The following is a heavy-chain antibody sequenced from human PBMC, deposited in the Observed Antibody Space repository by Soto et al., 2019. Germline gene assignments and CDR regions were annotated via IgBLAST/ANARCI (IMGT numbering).Heavy chain of an antibody. D-gene: IGHD5-18*01. Sequence: QVQLEESGGGVVQPRRSLRLSCAASGFTFSGYGMHWVRQAPGKGLEWVAVISYEGGTKYYAESVKGRFTISRDNSKNTLYLQMNSLRVEDTGVYYCAKDEGWRIQLWLGSYGLDVWGHGTTVTVSS. CDR2: ISYEGGTK. CDR3: AKDEGWRIQLWLGSYGLDV. J-gene: IGHJ6*02. V-gene: IGHV3-30*18. CDR1: GFTFSGYG.